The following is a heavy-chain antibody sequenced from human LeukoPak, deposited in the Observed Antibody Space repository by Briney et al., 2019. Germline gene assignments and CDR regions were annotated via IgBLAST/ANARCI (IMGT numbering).Heavy chain of an antibody. D-gene: IGHD3-10*01. CDR1: GFTFSSYE. J-gene: IGHJ4*02. CDR3: AGFEYYGSESYYNHFDS. V-gene: IGHV3-48*03. Sequence: GGSLRLSCAASGFTFSSYEMNWVRQAPGKGLEWVSYISISGSTIYYADSVKGRFTISRGNAKNSLYLQMNSLRAEDTAVYYCAGFEYYGSESYYNHFDSWGQGTLVTVSS. CDR2: ISISGSTI.